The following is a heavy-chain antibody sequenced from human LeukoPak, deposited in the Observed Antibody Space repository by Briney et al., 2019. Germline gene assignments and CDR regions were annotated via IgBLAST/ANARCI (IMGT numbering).Heavy chain of an antibody. Sequence: PGGSLRPSCAASGFTFSFYNMNWVRQAPGKGLEWVSYISGGGSTIYYADSVKGRFTISRDNAKNSLYLQMNSLRAEDTAVYYCARVLAAAGSYNWFDPWGQGTLVTVSS. CDR3: ARVLAAAGSYNWFDP. V-gene: IGHV3-48*04. CDR2: ISGGGSTI. CDR1: GFTFSFYN. J-gene: IGHJ5*02. D-gene: IGHD6-13*01.